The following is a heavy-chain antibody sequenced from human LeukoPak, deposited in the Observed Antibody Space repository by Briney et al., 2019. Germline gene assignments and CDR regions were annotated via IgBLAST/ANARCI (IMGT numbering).Heavy chain of an antibody. CDR2: INHSGST. CDR1: GGSISSYY. Sequence: SETLSLTCTVSGGSISSYYWSWIRQPPGKGLEWIGEINHSGSTNYNPSLKSRVTISVDTSKNQFSLKLSSVTAADTAVYYCARGRPPDYWGQGTLVTVSS. J-gene: IGHJ4*02. CDR3: ARGRPPDY. V-gene: IGHV4-34*01.